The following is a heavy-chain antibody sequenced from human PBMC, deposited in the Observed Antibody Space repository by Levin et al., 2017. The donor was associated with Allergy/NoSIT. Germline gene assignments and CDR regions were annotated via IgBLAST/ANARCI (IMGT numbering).Heavy chain of an antibody. D-gene: IGHD3-10*01. Sequence: GGSLRLSCAASGFTFSSYAMHWVRQAPGKGLEWVAVISYDGSNKYYADSVKGRFTISRDNSKNTLYLQMNSLRAEDTAVYYCARLRGSGSYYTPDYYYGMDVWGQGTTVTVSS. V-gene: IGHV3-30*04. CDR2: ISYDGSNK. CDR1: GFTFSSYA. CDR3: ARLRGSGSYYTPDYYYGMDV. J-gene: IGHJ6*02.